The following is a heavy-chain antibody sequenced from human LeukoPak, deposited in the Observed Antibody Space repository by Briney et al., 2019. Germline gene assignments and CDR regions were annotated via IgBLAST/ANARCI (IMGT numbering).Heavy chain of an antibody. J-gene: IGHJ5*02. Sequence: GASVKVSCKASGYTFTSYGISWVRQAPGQGLEWMGWINTNTGNPTYAQGFTGRFVFSLDTSVSTAYLQISSLKAEDTAVYYCARGAGDYYGSGSRNWFDPWGQGTLVTVSS. CDR3: ARGAGDYYGSGSRNWFDP. D-gene: IGHD3-10*01. V-gene: IGHV7-4-1*02. CDR1: GYTFTSYG. CDR2: INTNTGNP.